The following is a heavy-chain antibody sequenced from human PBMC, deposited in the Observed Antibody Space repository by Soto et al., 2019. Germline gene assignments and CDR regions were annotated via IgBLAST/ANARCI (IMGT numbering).Heavy chain of an antibody. D-gene: IGHD3-22*01. CDR3: TTDSYITSIIVRFDY. CDR1: GFTFSNAW. J-gene: IGHJ4*01. CDR2: VKSKNDGGTT. V-gene: IGHV3-15*07. Sequence: GGSLRLSCAASGFTFSNAWINWVRQAPGKGLEWVGRVKSKNDGGTTDFAAPVKGRFAISRDDSKNMVYLEMNSLQTEDTAIYYCTTDSYITSIIVRFDYSGHATLVTVSS.